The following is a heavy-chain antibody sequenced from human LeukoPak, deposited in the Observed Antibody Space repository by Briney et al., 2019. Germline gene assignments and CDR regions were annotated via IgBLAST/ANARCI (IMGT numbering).Heavy chain of an antibody. J-gene: IGHJ6*03. Sequence: GGSLRLSCAASGFTFSSYGMHWVRQAPGKGLEWVAFIRYDGSNKYYADSVKGRFTISRDNSKNTLYLQMNSLRAEDTAVYYCATSYDSSGYYPPYYYYMDVWGKGTTVTVSS. D-gene: IGHD3-22*01. V-gene: IGHV3-30*02. CDR2: IRYDGSNK. CDR3: ATSYDSSGYYPPYYYYMDV. CDR1: GFTFSSYG.